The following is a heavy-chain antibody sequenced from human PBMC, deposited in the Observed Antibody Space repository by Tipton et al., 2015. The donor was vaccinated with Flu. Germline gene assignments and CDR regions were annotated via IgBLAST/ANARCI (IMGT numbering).Heavy chain of an antibody. CDR3: ARRDYSNYVSDPKNWFDP. J-gene: IGHJ5*02. D-gene: IGHD4-11*01. CDR1: GDSISRGDYF. V-gene: IGHV4-30-4*08. CDR2: ISTSGKT. Sequence: LRLSCTVSGDSISRGDYFWSYIRQHPAKGLEWIGYISTSGKTFYNPSLRSRATISVDRSKNLFSLKLRSVTAADTAVYYCARRDYSNYVSDPKNWFDPWGQGTLVTVSS.